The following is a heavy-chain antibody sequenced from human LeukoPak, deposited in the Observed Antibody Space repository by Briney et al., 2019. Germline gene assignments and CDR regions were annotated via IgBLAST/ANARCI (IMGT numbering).Heavy chain of an antibody. CDR3: AKDRCSGGNCYDAFDI. D-gene: IGHD2-15*01. Sequence: GGSLRLSCAASGFSFSNYAMSWVRQTPGKGLEWVLAISGSGVRTHYADSVRGRLTISRDKSKNTLYLQMNSLRAEDTAVYYCAKDRCSGGNCYDAFDIWGQGTMVTVSS. V-gene: IGHV3-23*01. CDR2: ISGSGVRT. CDR1: GFSFSNYA. J-gene: IGHJ3*02.